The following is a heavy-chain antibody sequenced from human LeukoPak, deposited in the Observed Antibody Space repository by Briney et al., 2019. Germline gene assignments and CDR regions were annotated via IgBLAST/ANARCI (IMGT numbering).Heavy chain of an antibody. V-gene: IGHV1-69*13. CDR3: ARYCSSTSCYDYYYGMDV. J-gene: IGHJ6*02. D-gene: IGHD2-2*01. Sequence: ASVKVSCKASGYAFTSYAISWVRQAPGQGLEWMGGIIPIFGTANYAQKFQGRVTITADESTSTAYMELSSLRSEDTAVYYCARYCSSTSCYDYYYGMDVWGQGTTVTVSS. CDR1: GYAFTSYA. CDR2: IIPIFGTA.